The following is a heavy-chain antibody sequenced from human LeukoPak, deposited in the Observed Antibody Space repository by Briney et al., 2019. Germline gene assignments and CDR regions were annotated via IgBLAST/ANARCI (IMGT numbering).Heavy chain of an antibody. V-gene: IGHV3-21*04. D-gene: IGHD6-19*01. Sequence: GGSLRLSCAASGFTFSSYSMNWVRQAPGKGLEWVSSISSSSSYIYYADSVKGRFTISRDNSKNTLYLQMNSLRAEDTAVYYCAKGMAGPFDYWGQGTLVTVSS. CDR1: GFTFSSYS. CDR3: AKGMAGPFDY. J-gene: IGHJ4*02. CDR2: ISSSSSYI.